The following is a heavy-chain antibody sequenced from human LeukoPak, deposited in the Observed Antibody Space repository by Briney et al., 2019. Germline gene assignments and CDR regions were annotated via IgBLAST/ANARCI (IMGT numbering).Heavy chain of an antibody. V-gene: IGHV3-30*04. Sequence: GGSLRLSCAASGFTFSSYAMRWVRQAPGEGLEWVAVISYDGSNKYYADSVKGRFTISRDNSKNTLYLQMNSLRAEDTAVYYCARRRPTYYYGSGSHYYMDVWGKGTTVTVSS. J-gene: IGHJ6*03. CDR3: ARRRPTYYYGSGSHYYMDV. CDR2: ISYDGSNK. CDR1: GFTFSSYA. D-gene: IGHD3-10*01.